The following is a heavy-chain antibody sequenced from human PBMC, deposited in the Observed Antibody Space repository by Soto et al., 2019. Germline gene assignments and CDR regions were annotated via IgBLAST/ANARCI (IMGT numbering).Heavy chain of an antibody. V-gene: IGHV1-18*01. CDR1: GYTFTNYA. D-gene: IGHD3-16*01. CDR2: ISTYNGDT. Sequence: QVQLVQSGPEVKKPGASVKVSCKASGYTFTNYAISWVRQAPGQGLEWLGWISTYNGDTDYAQILQGRVTMTTDTSTSTAYMELRSLRSDDTAVYYCARDVLLGWGPPTVDYWGQGTLVTVSS. J-gene: IGHJ4*02. CDR3: ARDVLLGWGPPTVDY.